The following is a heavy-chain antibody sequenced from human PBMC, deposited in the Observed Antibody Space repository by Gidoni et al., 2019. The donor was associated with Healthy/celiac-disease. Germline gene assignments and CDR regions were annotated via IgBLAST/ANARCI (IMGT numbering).Heavy chain of an antibody. CDR2: ISGSGGST. D-gene: IGHD4-4*01. Sequence: EVQLLESGGGLVQPGGSLRLSCAASGFTFSSYAMGWVRQAPGKGLEWVSAISGSGGSTYDEDSVKGRFTISRDNSKNTLYLQMNSLRAEDTAVYYCAKTTASWFDPWGQGTLVTVSS. CDR3: AKTTASWFDP. CDR1: GFTFSSYA. J-gene: IGHJ5*02. V-gene: IGHV3-23*01.